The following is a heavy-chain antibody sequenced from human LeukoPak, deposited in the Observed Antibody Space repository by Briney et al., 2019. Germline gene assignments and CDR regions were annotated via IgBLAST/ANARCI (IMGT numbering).Heavy chain of an antibody. V-gene: IGHV3-7*01. CDR1: GFIFSSYW. CDR2: IKQDGSEK. D-gene: IGHD3-22*01. J-gene: IGHJ4*02. CDR3: ARGRYYYDSSGYYDY. Sequence: GGSLRLSCAASGFIFSSYWMSWVRQAPGKGLEWVANIKQDGSEKYYVDSVKGRFTISRDNAKNSLYLQMNSLRAEDTAVYYCARGRYYYDSSGYYDYWGQGTLVTVSS.